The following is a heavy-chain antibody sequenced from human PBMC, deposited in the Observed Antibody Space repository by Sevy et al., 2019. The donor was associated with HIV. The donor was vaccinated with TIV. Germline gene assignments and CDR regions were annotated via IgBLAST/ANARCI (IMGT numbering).Heavy chain of an antibody. CDR1: GFTFDDYA. D-gene: IGHD3-22*01. CDR2: ISWNSGSI. V-gene: IGHV3-9*01. CDR3: AKGSRDSSGYYSP. J-gene: IGHJ4*02. Sequence: GGSLRLSCAASGFTFDDYAMHWVRQAPGKGLEWVSGISWNSGSIGYAGSVKGRFTISRDNAKNSLYLQMNSLRAEDTALYYCAKGSRDSSGYYSPWGQGTLVTVSS.